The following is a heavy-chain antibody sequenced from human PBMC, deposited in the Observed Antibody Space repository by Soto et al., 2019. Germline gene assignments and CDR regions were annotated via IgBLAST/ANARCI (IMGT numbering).Heavy chain of an antibody. J-gene: IGHJ4*02. CDR1: GYTFTNNW. D-gene: IGHD5-18*01. CDR2: IDPSDSRT. CDR3: ARRRGYSYYFDY. V-gene: IGHV5-10-1*01. Sequence: PGESLKISCNASGYTFTNNWISRVRQKPGQGLEWMGRIDPSDSRTKYNPSFEGHVTISIDKSINTAFLQWSSLRASDTAVYFCARRRGYSYYFDYWGQGTLVTVSS.